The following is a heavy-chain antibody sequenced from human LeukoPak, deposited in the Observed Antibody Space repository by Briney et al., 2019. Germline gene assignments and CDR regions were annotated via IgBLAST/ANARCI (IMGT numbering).Heavy chain of an antibody. Sequence: SETLSLTCAVYGGSFSDYYWTWIRQPPGKGLEWIGEINHRGSTHYNPSLKSRVTISVDTSKKQFSLKLSSVTAADTAVYYCATYSTGFDIWGQRTVVTFSS. D-gene: IGHD6-19*01. J-gene: IGHJ3*02. V-gene: IGHV4-34*01. CDR2: INHRGST. CDR1: GGSFSDYY. CDR3: ATYSTGFDI.